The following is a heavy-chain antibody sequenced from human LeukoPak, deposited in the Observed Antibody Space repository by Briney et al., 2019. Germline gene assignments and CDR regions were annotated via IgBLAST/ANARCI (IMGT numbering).Heavy chain of an antibody. CDR3: AKVGTYYDFWSGYYTGYYYYYGMDV. CDR1: GYTFTSYD. CDR2: MNPNSGNT. J-gene: IGHJ6*02. V-gene: IGHV1-8*01. Sequence: AAVKVSCKASGYTFTSYDINWVRQATGQGLEWMGWMNPNSGNTGYAQKFQGRVTMTRNTSISTAYMELSSLRSEDTAVYYCAKVGTYYDFWSGYYTGYYYYYGMDVWGQGTTVTVSS. D-gene: IGHD3-3*01.